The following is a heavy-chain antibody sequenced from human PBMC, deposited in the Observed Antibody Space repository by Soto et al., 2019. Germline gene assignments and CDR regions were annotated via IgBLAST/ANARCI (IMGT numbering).Heavy chain of an antibody. CDR3: GSGRSGELVVFY. CDR1: GYTFTGYY. J-gene: IGHJ4*02. CDR2: ISPNSGVT. Sequence: QVQLVQSGAEVKKSGASVKVSCKASGYTFTGYYIHWVRQAPGQGLEWMGEISPNSGVTKYAQKFQGRVTMTRDTSISTVYLELSNLSPDDTAVYYCGSGRSGELVVFYWGQGTLVTVYS. V-gene: IGHV1-2*02. D-gene: IGHD1-7*01.